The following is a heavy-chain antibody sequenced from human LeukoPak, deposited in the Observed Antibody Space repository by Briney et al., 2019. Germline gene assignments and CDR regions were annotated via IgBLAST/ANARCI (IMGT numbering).Heavy chain of an antibody. J-gene: IGHJ3*02. V-gene: IGHV3-30*18. Sequence: GRSLRLSCAASGFTFSSYGMHWVRQAPGKGLEWVAVISYDGSNKYYADSVKGRFTISGDNSKNTLYLQLNSLRAEDTAVYFCAKFRKPMALLDAFDMWGQGTMVTVSS. D-gene: IGHD1-14*01. CDR1: GFTFSSYG. CDR3: AKFRKPMALLDAFDM. CDR2: ISYDGSNK.